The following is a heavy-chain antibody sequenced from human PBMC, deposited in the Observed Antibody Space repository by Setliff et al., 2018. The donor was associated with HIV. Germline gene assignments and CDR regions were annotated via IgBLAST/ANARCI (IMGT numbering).Heavy chain of an antibody. V-gene: IGHV4-39*07. CDR3: AREAAQAARLPNVGGPAPTGYGHYMDV. CDR1: DGSITSTSYY. CDR2: VYNSGRT. J-gene: IGHJ6*03. Sequence: SETLSLTCIVSDGSITSTSYYWGWIRQSPGRGLEWIGGVYNSGRTYYNTSLKSRLTISVDTSMNQFSLSLSLVTAADTAVYFCAREAAQAARLPNVGGPAPTGYGHYMDVWGQGTMVGVSS. D-gene: IGHD2-15*01.